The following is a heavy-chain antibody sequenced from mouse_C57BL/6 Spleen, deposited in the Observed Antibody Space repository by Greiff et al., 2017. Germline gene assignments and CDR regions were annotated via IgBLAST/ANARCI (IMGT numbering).Heavy chain of an antibody. CDR1: GYTFTSYW. D-gene: IGHD2-2*01. Sequence: QVQLQQPGAELVKPGASVKMSCKASGYTFTSYWITWVKQRPGQGLEWIGDIYPGSGSTNYNEKFKGKATLTVDTSSSTAYMQLSSLTSEDSAVYYCARLSDGYDEAWFAYWGQGTLVTVSA. J-gene: IGHJ3*01. V-gene: IGHV1-55*01. CDR3: ARLSDGYDEAWFAY. CDR2: IYPGSGST.